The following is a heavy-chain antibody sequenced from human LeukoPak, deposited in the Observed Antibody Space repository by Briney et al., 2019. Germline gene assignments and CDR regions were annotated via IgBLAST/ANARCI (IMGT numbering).Heavy chain of an antibody. Sequence: SETLSLTCTVSGGSISSYYWSWIRQPPGKGLEWIGYIYHSGTTNYNPSLKNRVTISSDTSKNQFSLRLTSVTAADTALYYCVRDRELSYWGQGILVTVSS. CDR2: IYHSGTT. CDR1: GGSISSYY. CDR3: VRDRELSY. D-gene: IGHD1-26*01. V-gene: IGHV4-59*01. J-gene: IGHJ4*02.